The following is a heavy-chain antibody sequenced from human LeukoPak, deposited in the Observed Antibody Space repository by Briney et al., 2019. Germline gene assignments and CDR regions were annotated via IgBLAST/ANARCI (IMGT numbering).Heavy chain of an antibody. CDR3: ARVDRGGEIDY. D-gene: IGHD2-21*01. CDR1: GGSISSAVYS. V-gene: IGHV4-30-4*08. CDR2: IYYSGST. Sequence: SQTLSLTCIVSGGSISSAVYSWSWIRQYPGKGLEWIGSIYYSGSTYSNPSLRSRLITSVDTSKSQFSLKMSSVTAADTAVYYCARVDRGGEIDYWGQGTLVTVSS. J-gene: IGHJ4*02.